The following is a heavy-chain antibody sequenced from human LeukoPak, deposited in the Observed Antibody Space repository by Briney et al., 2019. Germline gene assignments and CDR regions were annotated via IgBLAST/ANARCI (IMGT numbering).Heavy chain of an antibody. CDR1: GFTFSSYA. J-gene: IGHJ6*02. CDR3: AREGTTNYYGMDV. Sequence: PGGSLRLSCAASGFTFSSYAMHWVRQAPGKGLEWVAVISYDGSNKYYADSEKGRFTISRDNSKNMLYLQMNSLRAEDTAVYYCAREGTTNYYGMDVWGQGTTVTVPS. V-gene: IGHV3-30*04. D-gene: IGHD4-17*01. CDR2: ISYDGSNK.